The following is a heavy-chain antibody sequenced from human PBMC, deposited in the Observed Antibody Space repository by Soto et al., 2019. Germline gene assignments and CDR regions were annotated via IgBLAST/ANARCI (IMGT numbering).Heavy chain of an antibody. CDR1: GYTFTSYY. Sequence: ASVKVSCKASGYTFTSYYMNWVRQAPGQGLEWMGIINPSGGSSSYAQKFQGRVTMTRDTSTSTVYMELSSLRSEDTAVYYCARDRFQGDYYYGMDVWGQGTTVTVSS. V-gene: IGHV1-46*01. D-gene: IGHD3-3*01. J-gene: IGHJ6*02. CDR3: ARDRFQGDYYYGMDV. CDR2: INPSGGSS.